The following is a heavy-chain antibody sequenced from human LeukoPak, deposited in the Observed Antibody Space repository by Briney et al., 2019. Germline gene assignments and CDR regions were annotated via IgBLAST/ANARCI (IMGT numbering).Heavy chain of an antibody. CDR3: ARDLLLWFGELLRPLDY. V-gene: IGHV3-23*01. CDR1: GFTFSSYA. Sequence: PGGSLRLSCAASGFTFSSYAMAWVRQAPGKGLEWVSAISGSGGSTYYADSVKGRFTISRDNSKNTLYLQMNSLRAEDTAVYYCARDLLLWFGELLRPLDYWGQGTLVTVSS. CDR2: ISGSGGST. J-gene: IGHJ4*02. D-gene: IGHD3-10*01.